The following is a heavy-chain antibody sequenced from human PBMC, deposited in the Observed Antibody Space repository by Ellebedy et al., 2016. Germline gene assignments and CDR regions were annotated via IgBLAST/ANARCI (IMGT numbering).Heavy chain of an antibody. V-gene: IGHV3-33*01. CDR3: ARDGGPSSAYCGGDCYPPFDY. CDR1: GFTFNTYG. CDR2: IWYDEYNK. Sequence: GESLKISXAASGFTFNTYGIHWVRQAPGKGLEWVAVIWYDEYNKFYADSLRGRFTISRDNSKNTVYLQMNSLGAEDTAIYYCARDGGPSSAYCGGDCYPPFDYWGQGTLVTVSS. J-gene: IGHJ4*02. D-gene: IGHD2-21*01.